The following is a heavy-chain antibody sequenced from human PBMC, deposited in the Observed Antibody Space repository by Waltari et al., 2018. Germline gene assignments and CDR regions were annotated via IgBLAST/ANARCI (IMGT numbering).Heavy chain of an antibody. D-gene: IGHD2-21*01. V-gene: IGHV3-66*01. CDR3: ARDSYMGY. CDR1: GFSISSNY. Sequence: EVQLVESGGGLVQPGGSLRLSCAASGFSISSNYISWVRQAPGKGLEWVSSIYNDGATYYADSVRGRFTISRDNSRNTLYLQMNSLRVEDSAVYYCARDSYMGYWGQGTLVTVSS. J-gene: IGHJ4*02. CDR2: IYNDGAT.